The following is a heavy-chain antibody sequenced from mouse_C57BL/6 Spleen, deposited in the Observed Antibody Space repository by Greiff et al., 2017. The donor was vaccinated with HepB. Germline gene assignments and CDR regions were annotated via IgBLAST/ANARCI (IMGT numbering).Heavy chain of an antibody. CDR1: GFTFSDYY. J-gene: IGHJ4*01. V-gene: IGHV5-16*01. CDR2: INYDGSST. D-gene: IGHD1-1*01. CDR3: ARITTVVSMDY. Sequence: EVQLVESEGGLVQPGSSMKLSCTASGFTFSDYYMAWVRQVPEKGLEWVANINYDGSSTYYLDSLKSRFIISRDNAKNILYLQMSSLKSEDTATYYCARITTVVSMDYLGQGTSVTVSS.